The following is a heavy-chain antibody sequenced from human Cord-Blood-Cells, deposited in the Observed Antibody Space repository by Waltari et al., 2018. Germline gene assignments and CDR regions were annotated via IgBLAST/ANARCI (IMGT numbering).Heavy chain of an antibody. CDR2: MNPNNGKT. V-gene: IGHV1-8*01. J-gene: IGHJ4*02. D-gene: IGHD6-6*01. Sequence: QAQLVQSGAEVKKPGASVKVSCKASGYTFTSYDINWVRQASGEGLGWMGRMNPNNGKTGKAEKVQGRVTITRNTALSTAYMELSSLGSEDTAVYYCVRGWSSSLNFDYWGQGTLVTVSS. CDR1: GYTFTSYD. CDR3: VRGWSSSLNFDY.